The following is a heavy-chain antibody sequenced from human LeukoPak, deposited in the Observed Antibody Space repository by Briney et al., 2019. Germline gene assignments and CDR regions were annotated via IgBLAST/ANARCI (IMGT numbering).Heavy chain of an antibody. CDR2: ISSSSSTI. V-gene: IGHV3-48*02. D-gene: IGHD3-22*01. CDR3: ARGNHYYDSSEFDY. Sequence: GGSLRLSCAASGFTFSSYSTNWVRQAPGKGLEWVSYISSSSSTIYYADSVKGRFTISRDNAKNSLYLQMNSLRDEDTAVYYCARGNHYYDSSEFDYWGQGTLVTVSS. J-gene: IGHJ4*02. CDR1: GFTFSSYS.